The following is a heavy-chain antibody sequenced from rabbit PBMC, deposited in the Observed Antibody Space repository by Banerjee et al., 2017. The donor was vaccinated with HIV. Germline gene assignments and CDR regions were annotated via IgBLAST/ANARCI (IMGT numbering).Heavy chain of an antibody. Sequence: QEQLEESGGDLVKPEASLTLTCTASGFSFSSSYYMCWVRQAPGKGLEWIGWISSGGTTWFASWVNGRFTISRDNAQNSLYLQLNSLAAADTATYFCARVHTSGWGLEYFNLWGPGTLVTVS. CDR1: GFSFSSSYY. D-gene: IGHD4-1*01. CDR3: ARVHTSGWGLEYFNL. CDR2: ISSGGTT. V-gene: IGHV1S45*01. J-gene: IGHJ4*01.